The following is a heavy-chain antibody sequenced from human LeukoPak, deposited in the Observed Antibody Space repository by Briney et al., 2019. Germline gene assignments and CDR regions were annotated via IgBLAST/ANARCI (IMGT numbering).Heavy chain of an antibody. J-gene: IGHJ6*03. CDR1: GFNVNSNY. Sequence: GGSLRLSCTASGFNVNSNYMSWVRQAPGKGLEWVSVNSGGRTYYADSVKGRFTISRDNSKNTLYLQMNSLRAEDTAVYYCARVYYGSGSLYYYYYYMDVWGKGTTVTIPS. CDR2: NSGGRT. CDR3: ARVYYGSGSLYYYYYYMDV. D-gene: IGHD3-10*01. V-gene: IGHV3-53*01.